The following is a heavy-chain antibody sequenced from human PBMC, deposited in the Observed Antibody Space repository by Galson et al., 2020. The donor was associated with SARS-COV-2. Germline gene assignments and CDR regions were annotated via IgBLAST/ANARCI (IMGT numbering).Heavy chain of an antibody. CDR1: GFTFSSYA. CDR3: AKDVPGEEHDYGDYVTY. V-gene: IGHV3-23*01. CDR2: ISGSGGST. Sequence: GGSLRLSCAASGFTFSSYAMSWVRQAPGKGLEWVSAISGSGGSTYYADSVKGRFTISRDNSKNTLYLQMNSLRAEDTAVYYCAKDVPGEEHDYGDYVTYWGQGTLVTVSS. D-gene: IGHD4-17*01. J-gene: IGHJ4*02.